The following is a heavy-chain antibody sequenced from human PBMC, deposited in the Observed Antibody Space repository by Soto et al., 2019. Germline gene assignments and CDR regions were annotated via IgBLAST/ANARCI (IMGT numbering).Heavy chain of an antibody. CDR2: SNPNSGGT. CDR3: AGDGGERPGGGMDV. V-gene: IGHV1-2*04. CDR1: GYTFTGYY. D-gene: IGHD3-10*01. Sequence: QVQLVQSGAEVKKPGASVKVSCKASGYTFTGYYVHWVRQAPGQGLEWMGWSNPNSGGTNYAQKFQGWVTMTRDTSSSAGDGGLRGLRSGDRAVCCGAGDGGERPGGGMDVWGQGTTVTVSS. J-gene: IGHJ6*02.